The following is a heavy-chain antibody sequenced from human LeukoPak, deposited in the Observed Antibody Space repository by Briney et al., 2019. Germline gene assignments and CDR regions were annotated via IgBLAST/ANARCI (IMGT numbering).Heavy chain of an antibody. D-gene: IGHD6-6*01. V-gene: IGHV3-21*06. CDR3: ARDPEFRSSAGLDY. CDR1: GFTFTSYS. J-gene: IGHJ4*02. CDR2: ISTSSSDI. Sequence: PGGSLRLSCAASGFTFTSYSMSWVRQAPGKGLEWVSFISTSSSDIYYADSVKGRFTISRDNAKNSVYLQMNSLRAEDTAVYYCARDPEFRSSAGLDYWGQGTLVTVPS.